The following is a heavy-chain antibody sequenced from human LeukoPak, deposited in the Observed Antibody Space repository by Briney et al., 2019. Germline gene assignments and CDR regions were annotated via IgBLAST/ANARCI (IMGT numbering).Heavy chain of an antibody. J-gene: IGHJ4*02. V-gene: IGHV1-8*01. D-gene: IGHD3-9*01. CDR1: GYTFTNYD. CDR2: MNPKSGNT. Sequence: ASVKVSCKTSGYTFTNYDINWVRQATGQGLEWMGWMNPKSGNTGFAQKFQGRVTITVDESTSTAYMELSSLRSEDTAVYYCATPRGYYDILSPPPFDYWGQGTLVTVSS. CDR3: ATPRGYYDILSPPPFDY.